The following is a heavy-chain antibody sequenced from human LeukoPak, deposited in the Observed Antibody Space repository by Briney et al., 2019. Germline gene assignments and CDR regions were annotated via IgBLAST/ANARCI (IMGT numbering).Heavy chain of an antibody. Sequence: GESLKTSCTGSGYSFFYYWIGWVRQMPGKGLEWMAMIYPADSHIRYSPSFQGHVTISADTSISTAYPQWSSLKASDTAIYYCARFLGSNSPSDYCRYMDVRGKGTMVTVSS. J-gene: IGHJ6*03. CDR1: GYSFFYYW. CDR3: ARFLGSNSPSDYCRYMDV. D-gene: IGHD6-6*01. CDR2: IYPADSHI. V-gene: IGHV5-51*01.